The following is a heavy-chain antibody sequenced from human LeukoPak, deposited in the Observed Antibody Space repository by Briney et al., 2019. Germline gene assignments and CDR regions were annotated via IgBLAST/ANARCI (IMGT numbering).Heavy chain of an antibody. V-gene: IGHV1-18*01. CDR1: GGTFSSYA. D-gene: IGHD1-26*01. CDR2: ISAYNGNT. J-gene: IGHJ4*02. CDR3: ARDLRSGSYSPDY. Sequence: ASVKVSCKASGGTFSSYAISWVRQAPGQGLEWMGWISAYNGNTNYAQKLQGRVTMTTDTSTSTAYMELRSLRSDDTAVYYCARDLRSGSYSPDYWGQGTLVTVSS.